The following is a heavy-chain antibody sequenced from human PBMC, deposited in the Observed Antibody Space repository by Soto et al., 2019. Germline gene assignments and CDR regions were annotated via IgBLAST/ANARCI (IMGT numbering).Heavy chain of an antibody. CDR2: IYYSGST. J-gene: IGHJ4*02. D-gene: IGHD1-1*01. CDR3: ARVRVPPGTPRFDY. CDR1: GGSISSGGYY. Sequence: QVQLQESGPGLVKPSQTLSLTCTVSGGSISSGGYYWSWIRQHPGKGLEWIGYIYYSGSTYYNPSLKRRVTISVDTSKNQFSLKLSSVTAADTAVYYCARVRVPPGTPRFDYWGQGTLVTVSS. V-gene: IGHV4-31*03.